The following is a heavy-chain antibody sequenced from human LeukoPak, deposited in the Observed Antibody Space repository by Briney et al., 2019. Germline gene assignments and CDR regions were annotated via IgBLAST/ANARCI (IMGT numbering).Heavy chain of an antibody. J-gene: IGHJ6*03. Sequence: ASVKVSCKTSGYTFTEYYIHWVRQAPGHGLEWMGWVNPHSGGTNFAQSFRGRVTLTRDTSTSTVYMELSSLRSEDTAVYYCARGPRITLIRGGQWYYYMDVWGKGTTVTISS. V-gene: IGHV1-2*02. D-gene: IGHD3-10*01. CDR2: VNPHSGGT. CDR1: GYTFTEYY. CDR3: ARGPRITLIRGGQWYYYMDV.